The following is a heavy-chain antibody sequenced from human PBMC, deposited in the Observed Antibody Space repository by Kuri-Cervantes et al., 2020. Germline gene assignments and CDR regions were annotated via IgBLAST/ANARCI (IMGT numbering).Heavy chain of an antibody. CDR2: ISDDGSNV. V-gene: IGHV3-30-3*01. D-gene: IGHD3-10*01. J-gene: IGHJ3*02. Sequence: GESLKISCAASGFTFGLYAMHWVRQAPGKGLEWVALISDDGSNVYYADSVKGRFTISRDNSKNTLYVQMNSLRGEDTAVYSCARDRVRSFDIWGQGTTVTVSS. CDR1: GFTFGLYA. CDR3: ARDRVRSFDI.